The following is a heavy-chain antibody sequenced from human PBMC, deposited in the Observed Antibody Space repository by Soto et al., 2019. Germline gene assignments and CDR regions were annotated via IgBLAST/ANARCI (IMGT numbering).Heavy chain of an antibody. CDR2: ISTDNTHR. V-gene: IGHV1-18*01. J-gene: IGHJ5*02. D-gene: IGHD3-10*01. CDR1: GYNFLTYG. Sequence: ASVKVSCKASGYNFLTYGISWLRQAPGRGLEWMGWISTDNTHRDYAQNFQERVTMTTDTSTNTAYMELRSPRSDDTAIYYCARDRPGISVIRAVKTYNYFDPWGQGTLVTSPQ. CDR3: ARDRPGISVIRAVKTYNYFDP.